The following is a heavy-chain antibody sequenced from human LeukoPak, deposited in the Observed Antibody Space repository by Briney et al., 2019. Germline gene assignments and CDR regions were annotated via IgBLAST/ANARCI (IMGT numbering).Heavy chain of an antibody. V-gene: IGHV4-31*03. CDR3: ARHVLGDGYKNVRIDH. Sequence: SETLPLTCTVSGGSISSGGSYWSWIRQHPGKGLEWIGYISYSGSTYYNPSLKSRVTISVDTSKNQFSLKLKSVTAADTAVFYCARHVLGDGYKNVRIDHWGQGTLVTVSS. CDR1: GGSISSGGSY. J-gene: IGHJ4*02. D-gene: IGHD5-24*01. CDR2: ISYSGST.